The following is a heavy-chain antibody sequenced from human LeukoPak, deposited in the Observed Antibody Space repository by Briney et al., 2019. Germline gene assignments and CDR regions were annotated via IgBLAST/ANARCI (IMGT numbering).Heavy chain of an antibody. V-gene: IGHV4-30-4*08. D-gene: IGHD4-17*01. CDR2: IYYSGST. CDR1: GGSISSGGYY. CDR3: ARANYGDYRRSFDY. J-gene: IGHJ4*02. Sequence: SETLSLTCTVSGGSISSGGYYWSWIRQHPGKGLEWIGYIYYSGSTYYNPSLKSRVTISVDTSKNQFSLKLSSVTAADTAVYFCARANYGDYRRSFDYWGQGTLVTVSS.